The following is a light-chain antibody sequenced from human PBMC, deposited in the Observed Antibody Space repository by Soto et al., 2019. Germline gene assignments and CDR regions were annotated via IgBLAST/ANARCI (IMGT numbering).Light chain of an antibody. CDR1: SSDVGGYNY. V-gene: IGLV2-14*01. Sequence: QSVLTQPASVSWSPGQSITISCTGTSSDVGGYNYVSWYQQHPGKAPKLMIYEVSNRPSGVSNRFSGSKSGNTASLTISGLQAEDEADYYCSSYKRTSTYVFGTGTKVTVL. CDR2: EVS. J-gene: IGLJ1*01. CDR3: SSYKRTSTYV.